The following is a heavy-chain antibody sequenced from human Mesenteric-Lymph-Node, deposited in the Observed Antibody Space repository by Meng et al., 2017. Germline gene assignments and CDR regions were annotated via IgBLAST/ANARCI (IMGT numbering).Heavy chain of an antibody. CDR2: IYYTGNT. J-gene: IGHJ5*02. V-gene: IGHV4-59*01. CDR3: ARNWDYPRDNWFDP. CDR1: GGSISSYY. D-gene: IGHD1-7*01. Sequence: QVQLQESGPGLVKPSETLSLTCTVSGGSISSYYWSWIRQPPGKGLQWIGYIYYTGNTNYNPSLKSRVTMSVDTSKNQFSLHLNSVTAADTAVYYCARNWDYPRDNWFDPWGQGTLVTVSS.